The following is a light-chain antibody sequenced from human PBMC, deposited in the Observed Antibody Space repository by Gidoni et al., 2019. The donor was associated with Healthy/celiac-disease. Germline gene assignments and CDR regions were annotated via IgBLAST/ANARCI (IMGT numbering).Light chain of an antibody. CDR3: QQYKNWSVA. J-gene: IGKJ1*01. V-gene: IGKV3-15*01. CDR2: GAS. Sequence: EIVMTQSPVTLSVSPGERATLSCRAGQSVSTNLAWYQQRPGQAPRLLIYGASTRATGIPARFSGSGSGTEFTLTISSLQSEDFAVYYCQQYKNWSVAFGQGTKVEIK. CDR1: QSVSTN.